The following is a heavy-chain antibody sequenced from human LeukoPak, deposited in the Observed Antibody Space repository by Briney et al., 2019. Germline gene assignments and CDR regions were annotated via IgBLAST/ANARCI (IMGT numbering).Heavy chain of an antibody. V-gene: IGHV1-69*13. CDR2: MIPIFGTA. CDR1: GGTFSSYA. J-gene: IGHJ6*02. Sequence: SVNVSYMASGGTFSSYAIIWVRQAPGQGLEWIGGMIPIFGTANYAQKFQGRVTITADESTSTAYMELSSLRSEDTAVYYCARVVGSGYGGTTYYYGLDVWGQGTTVTVSS. CDR3: ARVVGSGYGGTTYYYGLDV. D-gene: IGHD4-23*01.